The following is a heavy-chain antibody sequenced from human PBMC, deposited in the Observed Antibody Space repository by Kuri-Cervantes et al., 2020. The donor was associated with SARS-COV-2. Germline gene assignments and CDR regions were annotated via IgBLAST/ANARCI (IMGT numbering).Heavy chain of an antibody. D-gene: IGHD2-21*01. CDR2: IKQDGSEK. Sequence: GESLKISCAASGFTFSSYAMSWVRQAPGKGLEWVANIKQDGSEKYYVDSVKGRFTISRDNAKNSLYLQMNSLRAEDTAVYYCAREGPYCGGDCCLDYWGQGTLVTSPQ. CDR1: GFTFSSYA. J-gene: IGHJ4*02. V-gene: IGHV3-7*01. CDR3: AREGPYCGGDCCLDY.